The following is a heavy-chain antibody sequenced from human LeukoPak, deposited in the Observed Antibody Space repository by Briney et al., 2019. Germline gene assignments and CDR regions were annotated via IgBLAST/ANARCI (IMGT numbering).Heavy chain of an antibody. CDR1: GGSISSGGYY. J-gene: IGHJ4*02. D-gene: IGHD6-13*01. CDR2: IYHSGST. V-gene: IGHV4-30-2*01. CDR3: AREITLFGRSSSLDY. Sequence: PSETLSLTCTVSGGSISSGGYYWSWIRQPPGKGLEWIGYIYHSGSTYYNPSLKSRVTISVDRSKNQFSLKLSSVTAADTAVYYCAREITLFGRSSSLDYWGQGTLVTVSS.